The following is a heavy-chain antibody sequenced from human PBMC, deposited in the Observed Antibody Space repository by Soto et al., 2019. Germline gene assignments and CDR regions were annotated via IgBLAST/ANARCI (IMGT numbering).Heavy chain of an antibody. CDR1: GFTFSTYA. D-gene: IGHD2-21*01. J-gene: IGHJ4*02. CDR3: VKDVPGGGGQSDY. Sequence: GGSLRLSCAASGFTFSTYAMNWVRQAPGKGLEWVSTISPGGDSTFYADSVKGRFTISRNNSKNTLYLEMSSRRAEDTAVYYCVKDVPGGGGQSDYWGQGTLVTVSS. CDR2: ISPGGDST. V-gene: IGHV3-23*01.